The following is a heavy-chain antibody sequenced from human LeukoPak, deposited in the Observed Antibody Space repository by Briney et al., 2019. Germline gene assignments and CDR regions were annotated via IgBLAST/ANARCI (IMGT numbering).Heavy chain of an antibody. CDR2: IISIFGTA. V-gene: IGHV1-69*05. J-gene: IGHJ6*03. D-gene: IGHD5-24*01. CDR3: ARGATAGYYYYYMDV. Sequence: SVKVSCKASGGTFSSYAISWVRQAPGQGLEWMGGIISIFGTANYTQKFQGRVTITTDESTSTAYMELSSLRSEDTAVYYCARGATAGYYYYYMDVWGKGTTVTVSS. CDR1: GGTFSSYA.